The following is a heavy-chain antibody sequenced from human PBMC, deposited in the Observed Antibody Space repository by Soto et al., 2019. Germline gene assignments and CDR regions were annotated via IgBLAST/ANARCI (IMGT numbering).Heavy chain of an antibody. CDR2: IIPIFGTA. Sequence: ASVKVSCKASGGTFSSYAISWVRQAPGQGLEWMGGIIPIFGTANYAQKFQGRVTITADESTSTAYMELSSLRSEDTAVYYCARDGPGYGSGSYYGPGHGMDVWGQGTTVTVSS. CDR1: GGTFSSYA. V-gene: IGHV1-69*13. D-gene: IGHD3-10*01. J-gene: IGHJ6*02. CDR3: ARDGPGYGSGSYYGPGHGMDV.